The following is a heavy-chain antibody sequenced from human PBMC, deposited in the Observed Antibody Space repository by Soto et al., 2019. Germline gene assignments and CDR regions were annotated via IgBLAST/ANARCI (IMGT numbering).Heavy chain of an antibody. D-gene: IGHD3-16*01. Sequence: GGSLRLSCAASGLTFRTYAMSWVRQASGKGLEWVSAISGSGSSTYYADSVKGRFTISRDNSKNTLYLQMDSLRADDTAVYYCAKGTTVDPYYYYAMDVWGQGTTVTVSS. J-gene: IGHJ6*02. CDR3: AKGTTVDPYYYYAMDV. CDR1: GLTFRTYA. V-gene: IGHV3-23*01. CDR2: ISGSGSST.